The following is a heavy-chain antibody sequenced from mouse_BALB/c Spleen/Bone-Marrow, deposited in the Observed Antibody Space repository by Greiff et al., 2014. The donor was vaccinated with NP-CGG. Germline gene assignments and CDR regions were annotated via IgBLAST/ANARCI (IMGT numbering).Heavy chain of an antibody. J-gene: IGHJ1*01. D-gene: IGHD2-1*01. Sequence: VHLVESAAELARPGASVKMSCKASGYTFTSYTMHWVKQRPGQGLEWIGYINPSSGYTEYNQKFKDKTTLTADKSSSTAYMQLSSLTSEDSAVYYCARNHWYFDVWGAGTTVTVSS. CDR2: INPSSGYT. CDR3: ARNHWYFDV. V-gene: IGHV1-4*02. CDR1: GYTFTSYT.